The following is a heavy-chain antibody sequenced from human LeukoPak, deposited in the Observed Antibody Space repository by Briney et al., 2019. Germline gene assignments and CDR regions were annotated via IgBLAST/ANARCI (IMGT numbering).Heavy chain of an antibody. Sequence: PGGSLRLSCAASGFTLSYYWMNWVRQAPGKGLEWVANIQEDGSNKYYVGSVKGRFTISRDNAKNSVYLQMNSLRADDTAVYYCAREARGTRAAFDIWGQGTVVTVS. CDR2: IQEDGSNK. CDR1: GFTLSYYW. CDR3: AREARGTRAAFDI. J-gene: IGHJ3*02. V-gene: IGHV3-7*01. D-gene: IGHD1-1*01.